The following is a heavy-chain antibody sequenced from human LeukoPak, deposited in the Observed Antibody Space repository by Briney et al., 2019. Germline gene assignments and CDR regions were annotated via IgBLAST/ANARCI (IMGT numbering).Heavy chain of an antibody. V-gene: IGHV3-7*01. CDR1: GFTVSSNY. J-gene: IGHJ3*02. D-gene: IGHD3-3*01. CDR2: IKQDGSEK. CDR3: ASPEWLPDSIDI. Sequence: PGGSLRLSCAASGFTVSSNYMSWVRQAPGKGLEWVASIKQDGSEKYYVDSVKGRFTISRDNAKNSLYLQMNNLRAEDTAVYYCASPEWLPDSIDIWGQGTMVTVSS.